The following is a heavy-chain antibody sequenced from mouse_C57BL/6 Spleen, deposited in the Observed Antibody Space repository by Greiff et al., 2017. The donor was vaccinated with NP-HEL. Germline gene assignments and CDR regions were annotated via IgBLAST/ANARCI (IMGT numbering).Heavy chain of an antibody. CDR1: GYTFTSYW. V-gene: IGHV1-64*01. J-gene: IGHJ2*01. Sequence: QVQLQQPGAELVKPGASVKLSCKASGYTFTSYWMHWVKQRPGQGLEWIGMIHPNSGSTNYNEKFKSKATLTVDKSSSTAYMQLSSLTSEDSAVYDCARITAGLENFDYWGKGTTLTVSS. CDR2: IHPNSGST. CDR3: ARITAGLENFDY. D-gene: IGHD1-1*01.